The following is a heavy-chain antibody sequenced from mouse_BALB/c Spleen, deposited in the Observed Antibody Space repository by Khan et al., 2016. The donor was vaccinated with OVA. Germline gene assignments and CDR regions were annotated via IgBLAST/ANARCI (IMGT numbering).Heavy chain of an antibody. Sequence: QVQLKQSGPGLVQPSQSLSITCTVSDFSLTNYGIHWVRQPPGKGLEWLGVIWSGGSTDYNVAFIYRLSISKDNSKSQVFFKMNSLQVDDTAIYYCARRDYGSSYGFAYWGQGTMVTVSA. CDR2: IWSGGST. J-gene: IGHJ3*01. CDR1: DFSLTNYG. D-gene: IGHD1-1*01. V-gene: IGHV2-4*02. CDR3: ARRDYGSSYGFAY.